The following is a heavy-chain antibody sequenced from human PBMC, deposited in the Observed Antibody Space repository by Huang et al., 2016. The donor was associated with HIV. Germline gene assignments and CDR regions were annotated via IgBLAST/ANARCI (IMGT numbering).Heavy chain of an antibody. V-gene: IGHV4-34*01. CDR1: GGSFSGYY. J-gene: IGHJ3*02. CDR2: IKQSGGT. CDR3: ARERSI. Sequence: QVHLQQWGAGLLKPSGTLSLTCGVYGGSFSGYYWTWIRRSPGKGLEWIGEIKQSGGTNYNPSLKRRVIMSVDTSKNQFSLKVYSLTAADTGIYYCARERSIWGQGTEVIVSS.